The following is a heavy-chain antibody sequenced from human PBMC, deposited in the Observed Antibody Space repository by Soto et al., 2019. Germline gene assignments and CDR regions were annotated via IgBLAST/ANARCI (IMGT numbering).Heavy chain of an antibody. J-gene: IGHJ4*02. CDR3: ARHPRDQDFWSGYYLG. Sequence: QVQLVQSGAEVKKPGSSVKVSCKASGGTFSSYAISWVRQAPGQGLEWMGGIIPIFGTANYAQKFQGRVTITADESTSTAYMELSSLRSEDTAVYYCARHPRDQDFWSGYYLGWGQGTLVTVSS. V-gene: IGHV1-69*01. D-gene: IGHD3-3*01. CDR2: IIPIFGTA. CDR1: GGTFSSYA.